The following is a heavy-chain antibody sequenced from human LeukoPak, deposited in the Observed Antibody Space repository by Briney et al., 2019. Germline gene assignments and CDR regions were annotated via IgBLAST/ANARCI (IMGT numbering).Heavy chain of an antibody. D-gene: IGHD1-26*01. CDR2: ISSSSSYI. Sequence: GGSLRLSCAASGFTFSHYSMNWVRQAPGKGLEWVSSISSSSSYIYYADSVKGRFTVSRNDAKNSLYLQMDSLRAEDTAVYYCARVFSGTYLNYHHFDYWGQGTLVTVSS. J-gene: IGHJ4*02. V-gene: IGHV3-21*01. CDR3: ARVFSGTYLNYHHFDY. CDR1: GFTFSHYS.